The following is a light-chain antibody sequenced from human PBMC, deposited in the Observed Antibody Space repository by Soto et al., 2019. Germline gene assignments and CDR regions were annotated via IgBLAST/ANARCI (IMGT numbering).Light chain of an antibody. J-gene: IGKJ4*01. CDR3: QQRSSWPLT. V-gene: IGKV3-11*01. CDR2: DAS. Sequence: EIVLTQSPATLSLSPGETATLSCRASQSVSSSLAWYQQKPGQTPRLLIYDASNRATGIPARFSGSGSGTDCTPTVSSLEPEDFAVYYCQQRSSWPLTFGGGTKVEIK. CDR1: QSVSSS.